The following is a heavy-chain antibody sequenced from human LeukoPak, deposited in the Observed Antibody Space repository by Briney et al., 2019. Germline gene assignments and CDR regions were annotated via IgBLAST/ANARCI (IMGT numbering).Heavy chain of an antibody. V-gene: IGHV4-59*01. CDR2: FYYSRHT. J-gene: IGHJ4*02. D-gene: IGHD3-9*01. CDR1: GGSMRGFY. CDR3: ARWNYDMLTGYRYFDY. Sequence: SETLSLTCTVSGGSMRGFYWSWIRQPPGKGLEWMGYFYYSRHTNYNPDVKSQVNISVGTSKNQCSLEVNSLTAADTAVYYCARWNYDMLTGYRYFDYWGQGTLVTVSS.